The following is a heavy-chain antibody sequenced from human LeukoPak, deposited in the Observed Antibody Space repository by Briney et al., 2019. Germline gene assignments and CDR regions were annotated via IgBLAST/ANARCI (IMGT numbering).Heavy chain of an antibody. V-gene: IGHV3-7*01. CDR1: GFLFSSYW. CDR3: ATICSTSCYGYYMDV. Sequence: GGSLRLSCAASGFLFSSYWMSWVRQAPGRGLEWVANIKHDGSDKYYVDSVTGRFTISRDNAKNSLSLQMNSLRVEDTAVYYCATICSTSCYGYYMDVWGKGTTVTVSS. D-gene: IGHD2-2*01. J-gene: IGHJ6*03. CDR2: IKHDGSDK.